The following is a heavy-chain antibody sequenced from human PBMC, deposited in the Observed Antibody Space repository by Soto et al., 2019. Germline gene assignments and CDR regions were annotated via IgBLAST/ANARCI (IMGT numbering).Heavy chain of an antibody. CDR1: GGSISRSSYY. V-gene: IGHV4-39*01. CDR3: ARHPCWDFDL. Sequence: QMHLQESGPGLVKPPETLSLTCAVSGGSISRSSYYWGWVRQPPGKGLEWIGSVYYTGTTYYNPPLKSLVSKSVDTSDNQFSLTVTSVTAADTAVYYCARHPCWDFDLWGRGSLVSVSS. J-gene: IGHJ2*01. CDR2: VYYTGTT.